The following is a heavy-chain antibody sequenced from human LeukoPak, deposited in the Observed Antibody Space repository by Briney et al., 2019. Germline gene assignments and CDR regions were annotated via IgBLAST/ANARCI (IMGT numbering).Heavy chain of an antibody. Sequence: KHGESLKISCKGSGYSFTSYMICCVRQMPGKGLEWMGIIYPGDSDTRYSPSFQGQVTISADKSISTAYLQWSSLKASDTAMYYCARRVIDYYDSSGYRDWYFDLWGRGTLVTVSS. CDR3: ARRVIDYYDSSGYRDWYFDL. CDR2: IYPGDSDT. V-gene: IGHV5-51*01. J-gene: IGHJ2*01. CDR1: GYSFTSYM. D-gene: IGHD3-22*01.